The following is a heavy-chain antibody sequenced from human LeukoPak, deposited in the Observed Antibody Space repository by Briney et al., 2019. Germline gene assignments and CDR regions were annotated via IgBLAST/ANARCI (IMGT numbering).Heavy chain of an antibody. D-gene: IGHD4-17*01. V-gene: IGHV3-21*01. CDR2: ISSSSSYI. J-gene: IGHJ1*01. CDR1: GFTFSSYA. CDR3: ARYPSTVTKHGNH. Sequence: PGGSLRLSCAASGFTFSSYAMSWVRQAPGKGLEWVSSISSSSSYIYYADSVKGRFTISRDNAKNSLYLQMNSLRAEDTAVYYCARYPSTVTKHGNHWGQGTLVTVSS.